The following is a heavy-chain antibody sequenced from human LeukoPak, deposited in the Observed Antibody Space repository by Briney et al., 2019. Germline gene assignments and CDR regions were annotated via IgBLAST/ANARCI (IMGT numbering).Heavy chain of an antibody. CDR2: IYNSVST. V-gene: IGHV4-61*01. D-gene: IGHD4-11*01. Sequence: SETLSLTCSVSGGSVSSGNYYWSWIRQPSGKGLEWIGYIYNSVSTNYNPSLKSRVTISVDTSKNQFSLNLSSVTAADTAVYFCARDWGAYSSYFDCWGQGTLVTVSS. J-gene: IGHJ4*02. CDR1: GGSVSSGNYY. CDR3: ARDWGAYSSYFDC.